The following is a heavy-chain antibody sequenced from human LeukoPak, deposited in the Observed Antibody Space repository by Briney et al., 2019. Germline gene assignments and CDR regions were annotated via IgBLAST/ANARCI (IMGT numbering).Heavy chain of an antibody. J-gene: IGHJ4*02. V-gene: IGHV1-69*13. D-gene: IGHD3-10*01. Sequence: GASVKVSCKASGYTFTSYDINWVRQATGQGLEWMGGIIPIFGTANYAQKFQGRVTITADESTSTAYMELSSLRSEDTAVYYCARIGMVREPGSDYWGQGTLVTVSS. CDR2: IIPIFGTA. CDR1: GYTFTSYD. CDR3: ARIGMVREPGSDY.